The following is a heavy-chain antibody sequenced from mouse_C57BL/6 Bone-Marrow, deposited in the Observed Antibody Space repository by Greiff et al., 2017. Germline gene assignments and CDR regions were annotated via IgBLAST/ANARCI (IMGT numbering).Heavy chain of an antibody. J-gene: IGHJ4*01. CDR1: GFSLTSYG. CDR2: IWRSGST. Sequence: VMLVESGPGLVQPSQSLSITCTVSGFSLTSYGVHWVRQSPGKGLEWLGVIWRSGSTDYNAAFISRLSNRQDNAKSQVCFKMNSLQADDKAINYCARNGGRAMDYWGQGTSVTVSS. V-gene: IGHV2-2*01. CDR3: ARNGGRAMDY.